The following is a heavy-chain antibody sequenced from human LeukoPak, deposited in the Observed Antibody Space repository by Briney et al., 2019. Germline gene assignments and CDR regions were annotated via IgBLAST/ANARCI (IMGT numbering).Heavy chain of an antibody. CDR1: GYSFTTNYW. V-gene: IGHV5-51*01. CDR2: IYPGDSDT. Sequence: PGESLKISCKGSGYSFTTNYWIGWVRQMPGKGLEWMGMIYPGDSDTRYSPSFQGQVTISADKSISTAYLQWSSLKASDTAMYYCARLSSSSPALNAFDVWGQGTVVTVSS. D-gene: IGHD6-6*01. J-gene: IGHJ3*01. CDR3: ARLSSSSPALNAFDV.